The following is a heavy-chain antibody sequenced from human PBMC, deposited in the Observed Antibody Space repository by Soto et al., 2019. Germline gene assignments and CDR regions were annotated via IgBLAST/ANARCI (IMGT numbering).Heavy chain of an antibody. D-gene: IGHD3-10*01. V-gene: IGHV4-59*01. J-gene: IGHJ5*02. Sequence: PSETLSLTCSVSRGSISSYYWSWVRQPPGKGLEWIGFIHRTGSTKYNPSLESRVTISVDTSQNQLSLRLSSVTAVDTAVYYCARESAGSGKNNWFDPWGQGXLVTVSS. CDR1: RGSISSYY. CDR3: ARESAGSGKNNWFDP. CDR2: IHRTGST.